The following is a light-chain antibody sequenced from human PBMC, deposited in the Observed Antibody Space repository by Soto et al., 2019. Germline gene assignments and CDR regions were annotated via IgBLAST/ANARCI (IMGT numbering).Light chain of an antibody. CDR1: STDIGSDDF. V-gene: IGLV2-14*01. CDR3: SSYTHYYTWV. J-gene: IGLJ3*02. CDR2: EVT. Sequence: QSALTQPASVSRSPGQSITISCTGTSTDIGSDDFVSWYQQHPGKAPKLMIYEVTNRPSGVSNRFSGSKSGYTASLTISGLQAEDEADYYCSSYTHYYTWVFGGGTKLTVL.